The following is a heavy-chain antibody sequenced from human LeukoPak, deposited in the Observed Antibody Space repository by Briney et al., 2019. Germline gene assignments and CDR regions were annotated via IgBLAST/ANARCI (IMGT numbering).Heavy chain of an antibody. CDR3: ARGVRVAAGYYYYYYMDV. J-gene: IGHJ6*03. CDR2: INSDGSST. CDR1: GFTFSSYW. V-gene: IGHV3-74*01. D-gene: IGHD6-13*01. Sequence: EGSLRLSCAASGFTFSSYWMHWVRQAPGKGLVWVSRINSDGSSTSYADSVKGRFTISRDNAKNTLYLQMNSLRAEDTAVYCCARGVRVAAGYYYYYYMDVWGKGTTVTVSS.